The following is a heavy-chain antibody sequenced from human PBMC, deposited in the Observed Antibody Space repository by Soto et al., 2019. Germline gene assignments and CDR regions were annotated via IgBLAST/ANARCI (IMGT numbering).Heavy chain of an antibody. V-gene: IGHV3-30*18. Sequence: QVQLVESGGGVVQPGRSLRLSCAASGFTFSSYGMHWVRQAPGKGLEWVTVISFDGSKEYYADSVKGRFTISRDNSKNTLYLQMNSLTIEDTAVYYCAKRRASMVRGVVLYYGMDVWGHGTTVSVSS. CDR3: AKRRASMVRGVVLYYGMDV. CDR2: ISFDGSKE. CDR1: GFTFSSYG. J-gene: IGHJ6*02. D-gene: IGHD3-10*01.